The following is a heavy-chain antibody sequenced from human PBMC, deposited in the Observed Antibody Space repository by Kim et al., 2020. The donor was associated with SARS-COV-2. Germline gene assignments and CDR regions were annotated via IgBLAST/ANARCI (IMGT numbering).Heavy chain of an antibody. V-gene: IGHV1-8*01. CDR1: GYTFTSYD. CDR2: MNPNSGNT. CDR3: ARADIVVVQVRGVHQGGFDY. Sequence: ASVKVSCKASGYTFTSYDINWVRQATGQGLEWMGWMNPNSGNTGYAQKFQGRVTMTRNTSISTAYMELSSLRSEDTAVYYCARADIVVVQVRGVHQGGFDYWGQGTLVTVSS. J-gene: IGHJ4*02. D-gene: IGHD2-2*01.